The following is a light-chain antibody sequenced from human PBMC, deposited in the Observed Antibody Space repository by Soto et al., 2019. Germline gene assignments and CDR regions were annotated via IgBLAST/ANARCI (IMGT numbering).Light chain of an antibody. CDR1: QSVSST. V-gene: IGKV3D-15*01. CDR3: QQYKNWPPIT. Sequence: EIVLTQSPGTLSLSPGERATLSCRASQSVSSTSLAWYQQKPGQAPRLLIYGASTRATGIPARFSGSGSGTEFTLTISSLQSEDFAVYYCQQYKNWPPITFGQGTRLKIK. CDR2: GAS. J-gene: IGKJ5*01.